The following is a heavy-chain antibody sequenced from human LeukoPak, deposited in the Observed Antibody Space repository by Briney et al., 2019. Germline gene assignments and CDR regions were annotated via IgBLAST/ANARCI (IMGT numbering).Heavy chain of an antibody. CDR3: ARDGGIAARKGLPDY. CDR1: GFTFSSYW. CDR2: INSDGSST. V-gene: IGHV3-74*01. Sequence: PGGSLRLSCAASGFTFSSYWMHWVRQAPGKGLVWVSRINSDGSSTSYADSVKGRFTISRDNAKNTLYLQMNSLRAEDTAVYYCARDGGIAARKGLPDYWGQGTLVTVSS. J-gene: IGHJ4*02. D-gene: IGHD6-6*01.